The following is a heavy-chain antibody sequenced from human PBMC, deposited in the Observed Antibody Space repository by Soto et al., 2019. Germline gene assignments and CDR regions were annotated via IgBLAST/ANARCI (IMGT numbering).Heavy chain of an antibody. CDR1: GYTFTSYY. J-gene: IGHJ5*02. Sequence: QVQLVQSGAEVKKPGASVKVSCKASGYTFTSYYMHWVRQAPGQGLEWMGIINPSGGSTSYAQKFQGRGTMTRDTSTSTVYMELSSLRSEDTAVYYCASSDRAYYYGSGVGDWFDPWGQGTLVTVSS. CDR2: INPSGGST. CDR3: ASSDRAYYYGSGVGDWFDP. V-gene: IGHV1-46*01. D-gene: IGHD3-10*01.